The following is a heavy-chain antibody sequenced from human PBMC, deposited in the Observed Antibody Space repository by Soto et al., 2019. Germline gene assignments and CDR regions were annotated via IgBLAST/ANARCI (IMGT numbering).Heavy chain of an antibody. V-gene: IGHV3-48*02. CDR3: ARQTPPRSYDYGYYEPDAFDF. J-gene: IGHJ4*02. Sequence: EVQLVESGGGLVQPGGSLRLSCAASGFAFVSYSMNWVRQAPGKGLEWVSYISSSSTTIYYTDSVKGRFTISRDNADNSLYRQMNSLRDEDKAVYYCARQTPPRSYDYGYYEPDAFDFRGEGTLVADS. D-gene: IGHD4-17*01. CDR2: ISSSSTTI. CDR1: GFAFVSYS.